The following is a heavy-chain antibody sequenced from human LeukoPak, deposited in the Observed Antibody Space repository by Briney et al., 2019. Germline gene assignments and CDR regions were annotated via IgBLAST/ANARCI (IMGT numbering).Heavy chain of an antibody. CDR1: GGSIISSSYY. CDR2: IYYSGST. D-gene: IGHD5-18*01. Sequence: SETLSLTCTVSGGSIISSSYYWGWIRQPPGKGLEWIGSIYYSGSTYYNPSLKSRVTISVDTSKNQFSLKLSSVTAADTAVYYCARDLTAANAFDIWGQGTMVSVSS. V-gene: IGHV4-39*02. J-gene: IGHJ3*02. CDR3: ARDLTAANAFDI.